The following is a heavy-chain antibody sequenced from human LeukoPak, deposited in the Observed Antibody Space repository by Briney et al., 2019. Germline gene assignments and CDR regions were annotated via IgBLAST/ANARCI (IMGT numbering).Heavy chain of an antibody. D-gene: IGHD2-21*02. Sequence: SETLSLTCAVYGGSFSGYYWSWIRQPPGEGLEWIGEINHSGSTNYNPSLKSRVTISVDTSKNQFSLKLSSVTAADTAVYYCARGAYCGGDCYSPNWFDPWGQGTLVTVSS. J-gene: IGHJ5*02. CDR2: INHSGST. CDR3: ARGAYCGGDCYSPNWFDP. V-gene: IGHV4-34*01. CDR1: GGSFSGYY.